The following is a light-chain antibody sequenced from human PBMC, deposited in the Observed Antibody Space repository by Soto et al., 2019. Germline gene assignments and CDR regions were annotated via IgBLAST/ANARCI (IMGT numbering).Light chain of an antibody. CDR1: QSVSDW. Sequence: IQMTQSPSTLSASVGDRVTITCRASQSVSDWLAWYQQKPGNPPKLLIYDTSRLESAVPSRFSASGSGTEFTLTISGLQPDDFATYYCQQYNSYWTFGQGTKVDIK. V-gene: IGKV1-5*01. J-gene: IGKJ1*01. CDR3: QQYNSYWT. CDR2: DTS.